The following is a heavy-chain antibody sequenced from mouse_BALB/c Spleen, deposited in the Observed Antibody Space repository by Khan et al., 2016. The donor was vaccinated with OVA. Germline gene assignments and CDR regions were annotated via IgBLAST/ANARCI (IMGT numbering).Heavy chain of an antibody. V-gene: IGHV3-2*02. CDR2: ISYSGST. Sequence: EVQLQESGPGLVKPSQSLSLTCTVTGYSITSDYAWNWIRQFPGNKLEWMGYISYSGSTSYNPSLKSRISITRDTSKNQFFLQLNSVTTEDTATYYCARDDGYSDHWGQGTTLTVSS. J-gene: IGHJ2*01. D-gene: IGHD2-3*01. CDR3: ARDDGYSDH. CDR1: GYSITSDYA.